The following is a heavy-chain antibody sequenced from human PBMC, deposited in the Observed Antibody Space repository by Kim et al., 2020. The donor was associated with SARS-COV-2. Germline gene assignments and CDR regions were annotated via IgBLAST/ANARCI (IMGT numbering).Heavy chain of an antibody. Sequence: GGSLRLSCAASGFTFSSYAMSWVRQAPGKGLEWVSAISGSGGSTYYADSVKGRFTISRDNSKNTLYLQMNSLRAEDTAVYYCAKSQRDYYDSSGYYYFDYWGQGTLVTVSS. CDR3: AKSQRDYYDSSGYYYFDY. D-gene: IGHD3-22*01. J-gene: IGHJ4*02. V-gene: IGHV3-23*01. CDR1: GFTFSSYA. CDR2: ISGSGGST.